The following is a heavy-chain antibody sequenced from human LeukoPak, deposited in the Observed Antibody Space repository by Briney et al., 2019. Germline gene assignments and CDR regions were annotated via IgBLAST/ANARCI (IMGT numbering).Heavy chain of an antibody. D-gene: IGHD6-19*01. CDR1: GFTCGVYA. CDR3: TRQQWPEYNWFDP. J-gene: IGHJ5*02. Sequence: GGSLRISCKASGFTCGVYAMSWGRQAPGEGLEWVGFIRSIAYGGISEYAASVRGRFTISRDDSKSIAYLQMNSLKTEDTAVYYSTRQQWPEYNWFDPWGQGTLVTVSS. V-gene: IGHV3-49*04. CDR2: IRSIAYGGIS.